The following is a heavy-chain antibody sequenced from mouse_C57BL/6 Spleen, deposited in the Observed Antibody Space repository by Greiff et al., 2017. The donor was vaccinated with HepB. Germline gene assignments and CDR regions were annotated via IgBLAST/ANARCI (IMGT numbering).Heavy chain of an antibody. J-gene: IGHJ3*01. CDR3: ARDYYDYGGFAY. Sequence: EVKVVESGGGLVKPGGSLKLSCAASGFTFSSYAMSWVRQTPEKRLEWVATISDGGSYTYYPDNVKGRFPIARDNAKNNLYLQMSHLKSEDTAMYYCARDYYDYGGFAYWGQGTLVTVSA. V-gene: IGHV5-4*01. D-gene: IGHD2-4*01. CDR2: ISDGGSYT. CDR1: GFTFSSYA.